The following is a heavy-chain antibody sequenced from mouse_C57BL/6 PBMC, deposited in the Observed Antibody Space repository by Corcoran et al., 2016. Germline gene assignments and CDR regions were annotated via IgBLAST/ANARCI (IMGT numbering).Heavy chain of an antibody. D-gene: IGHD1-1*01. CDR1: GYTFTTYG. Sequence: QIQLVQSGPELKKPGETVKISCKASGYTFTTYGMSWVKQAPGKGLKWMGWINTYSGVPTYADDFKGRFAFSLETSASTAYLQINNLKNEDTATYFCARAPYYSGSSYDYFDYWGQGTTLTVSS. CDR2: INTYSGVP. J-gene: IGHJ2*01. V-gene: IGHV9-3*01. CDR3: ARAPYYSGSSYDYFDY.